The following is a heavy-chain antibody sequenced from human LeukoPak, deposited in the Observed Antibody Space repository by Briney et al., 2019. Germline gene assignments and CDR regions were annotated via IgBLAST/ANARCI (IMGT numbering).Heavy chain of an antibody. Sequence: GGSLRLSCAASGFTFSSYAMHWVRQAPGKGLEWVAVISYDGSNKYYADSVKGRFTISRDNSKNTLYLQMNSLRAEDTAVYHCARDESGYCSGGSCYPLYFDYWGQGTLVTVSS. V-gene: IGHV3-30-3*01. J-gene: IGHJ4*02. D-gene: IGHD2-15*01. CDR1: GFTFSSYA. CDR3: ARDESGYCSGGSCYPLYFDY. CDR2: ISYDGSNK.